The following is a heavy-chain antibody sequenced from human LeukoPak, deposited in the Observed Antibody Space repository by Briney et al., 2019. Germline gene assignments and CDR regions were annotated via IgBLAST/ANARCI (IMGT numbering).Heavy chain of an antibody. CDR3: ARRLGLRWDLQAFDI. V-gene: IGHV1-8*03. Sequence: GASVKVSCKASGGTFSSYAINWVRQATGQGLEWMGWMNPDSGNTGYAQKFQGRVTITRNTSISTAYMELSSLKSDDTAVYYCARRLGLRWDLQAFDIWGQGTMVTVSS. J-gene: IGHJ3*02. D-gene: IGHD4-23*01. CDR2: MNPDSGNT. CDR1: GGTFSSYA.